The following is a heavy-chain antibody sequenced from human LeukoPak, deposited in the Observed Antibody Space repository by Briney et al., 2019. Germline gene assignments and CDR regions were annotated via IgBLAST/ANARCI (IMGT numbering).Heavy chain of an antibody. CDR1: GGSISSYY. CDR3: ARERESGSWITFGGVIDFDY. D-gene: IGHD3-16*02. CDR2: INHSGST. J-gene: IGHJ4*02. Sequence: SETLSLTCTVSGGSISSYYWSWIRQPPGKGLEWIGEINHSGSTNYNPSLKSRVTISVDTSKNQFSLKLSSVTAEDTAVYYCARERESGSWITFGGVIDFDYWGQGTLVTVSS. V-gene: IGHV4-34*01.